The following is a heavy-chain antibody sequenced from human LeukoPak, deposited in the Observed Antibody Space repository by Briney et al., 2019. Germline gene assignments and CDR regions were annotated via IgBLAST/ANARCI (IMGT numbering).Heavy chain of an antibody. V-gene: IGHV1-69*01. CDR2: IIPIFGTA. J-gene: IGHJ6*02. Sequence: SVKVSCKASGGTFSSYAISWVRQAPGQGLEWMGGIIPIFGTANYAQKFQGRVTITADESTSTAYMELSSLRSEDTAVYYCARPWGSIAVAGTPYYGMDVWGQGTTVTVSS. D-gene: IGHD6-19*01. CDR1: GGTFSSYA. CDR3: ARPWGSIAVAGTPYYGMDV.